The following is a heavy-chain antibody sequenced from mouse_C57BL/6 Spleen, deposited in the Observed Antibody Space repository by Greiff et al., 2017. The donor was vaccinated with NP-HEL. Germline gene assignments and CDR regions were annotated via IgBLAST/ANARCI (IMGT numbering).Heavy chain of an antibody. CDR1: GYTFTDYY. D-gene: IGHD2-3*01. Sequence: EVQLQQSGPELVKPGASVKISCKASGYTFTDYYMNWVKQSHGKSLEWIGDINPNNGGTSYNQKFKGKATLTVDKSSSTAYMELRSLTSEDSAVYYCAVGDGSSRGYWGQGTTLTVSS. CDR3: AVGDGSSRGY. J-gene: IGHJ2*01. CDR2: INPNNGGT. V-gene: IGHV1-26*01.